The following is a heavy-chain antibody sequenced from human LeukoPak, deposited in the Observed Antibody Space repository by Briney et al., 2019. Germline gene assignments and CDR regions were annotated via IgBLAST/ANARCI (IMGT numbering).Heavy chain of an antibody. J-gene: IGHJ4*02. CDR2: IDISGGST. V-gene: IGHV3-23*01. CDR3: ANEARPNDY. Sequence: GGSLRLSCAASGFTFSSHAMCWVRQAPGKGLEWVSSIDISGGSTYYADSVQGRFTISRDNCKNTLYLEMNSLRAEDTALYYCANEARPNDYWGQGTLVTVSS. CDR1: GFTFSSHA. D-gene: IGHD6-6*01.